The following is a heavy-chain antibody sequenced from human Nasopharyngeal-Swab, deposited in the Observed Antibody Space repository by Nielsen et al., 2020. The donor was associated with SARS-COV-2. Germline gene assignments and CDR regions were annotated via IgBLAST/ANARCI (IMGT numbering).Heavy chain of an antibody. Sequence: GESLKISCAASGFTFSSYGMHWVRQAPGKGLEWVAVISYDGSNKYYADSVKGRFTISRDNSKNTLYLQMNSLRAEDTAVYYCARDFTPEEGDYWGQGTLVTVSS. CDR3: ARDFTPEEGDY. CDR2: ISYDGSNK. J-gene: IGHJ4*02. V-gene: IGHV3-30*03. D-gene: IGHD1-14*01. CDR1: GFTFSSYG.